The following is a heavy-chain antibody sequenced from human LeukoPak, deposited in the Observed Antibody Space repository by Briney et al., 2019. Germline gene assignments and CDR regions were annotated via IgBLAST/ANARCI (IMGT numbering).Heavy chain of an antibody. V-gene: IGHV3-33*01. D-gene: IGHD3-22*01. CDR2: IWYDESNK. CDR1: RFTFRNYG. J-gene: IGHJ4*02. CDR3: ARGVYHDNPYFDH. Sequence: HAGGSLRLSCAASRFTFRNYGMHWVRQAPGKGHEWVAVIWYDESNKYYAESVKGRFTISRDNSKHTLYLQMNSLRAEDTAVYYCARGVYHDNPYFDHWGQGTLVSVSS.